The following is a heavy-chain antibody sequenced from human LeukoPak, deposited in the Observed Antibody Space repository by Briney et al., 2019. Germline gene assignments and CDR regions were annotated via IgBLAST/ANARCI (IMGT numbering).Heavy chain of an antibody. CDR3: ARGKQLSSYYYFDY. CDR2: IYYGGST. J-gene: IGHJ4*02. CDR1: GGSISSGDYY. D-gene: IGHD5-18*01. Sequence: SQTLSLTCTVSGGSISSGDYYWSWIRQPPGKGLEWIGYIYYGGSTYYNPSLKSRVTILVDTSKNQFSLKLSSVTAADTAVYYCARGKQLSSYYYFDYWGQGTLVTVSS. V-gene: IGHV4-30-4*01.